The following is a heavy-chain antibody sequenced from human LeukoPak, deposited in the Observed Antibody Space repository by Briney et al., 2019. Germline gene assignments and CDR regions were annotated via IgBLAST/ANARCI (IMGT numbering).Heavy chain of an antibody. CDR3: ARDRTPYASGRNGLDY. CDR1: GYTFNTYG. Sequence: ASVKVSYKPSGYTFNTYGLTWVRQAPGQGLEWMGWISVETGNTKYAQKFQDRLTMTTDASSSAAYMELRSLRSDDTALYYCARDRTPYASGRNGLDYWGQGTLVTVSS. V-gene: IGHV1-18*01. J-gene: IGHJ4*02. D-gene: IGHD3-10*01. CDR2: ISVETGNT.